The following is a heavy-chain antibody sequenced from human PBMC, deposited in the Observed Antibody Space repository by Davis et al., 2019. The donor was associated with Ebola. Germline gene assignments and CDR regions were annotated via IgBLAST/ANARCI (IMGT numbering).Heavy chain of an antibody. CDR2: ISPSHNTI. J-gene: IGHJ4*02. V-gene: IGHV3-11*01. D-gene: IGHD3-3*01. CDR1: GFRFSDYY. Sequence: GESLKISCAVSGFRFSDYYMSWIRQAPGKGPEWLSFISPSHNTIFYADSVKGRFTISRDNAKNSLYLQMNNLRAENTAVYYCARDIPDDFWSGYPDYWGQGTLVTVSS. CDR3: ARDIPDDFWSGYPDY.